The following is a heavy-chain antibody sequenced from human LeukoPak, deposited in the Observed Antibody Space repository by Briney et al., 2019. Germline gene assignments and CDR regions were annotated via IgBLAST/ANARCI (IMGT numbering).Heavy chain of an antibody. D-gene: IGHD3-10*01. Sequence: SETLSLTCTVSGGSISSYYWSWVRQPAGKGLEWIGRIYPSGNTNYNPSHKSRVTLSVDTSKTQFSLRLSSVTAADTAVYYCAREDSGSYYNYYYFYMDVWGKGTTVTISS. CDR1: GGSISSYY. CDR3: AREDSGSYYNYYYFYMDV. V-gene: IGHV4-4*07. J-gene: IGHJ6*03. CDR2: IYPSGNT.